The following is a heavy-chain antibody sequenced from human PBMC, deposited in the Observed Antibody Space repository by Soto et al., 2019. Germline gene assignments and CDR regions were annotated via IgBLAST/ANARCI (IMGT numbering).Heavy chain of an antibody. CDR3: ARVPASYYGSGSHAGY. CDR2: ISAYNGNT. Sequence: ASVKVSCKASGYTFTSYGISWVRQAHGQGLEWMGWISAYNGNTNYAQKLQGRVTMTTDTSTSTAYMELRSLRSDDTAVYYCARVPASYYGSGSHAGYWGQGTLVTVSS. D-gene: IGHD3-10*01. V-gene: IGHV1-18*01. CDR1: GYTFTSYG. J-gene: IGHJ4*02.